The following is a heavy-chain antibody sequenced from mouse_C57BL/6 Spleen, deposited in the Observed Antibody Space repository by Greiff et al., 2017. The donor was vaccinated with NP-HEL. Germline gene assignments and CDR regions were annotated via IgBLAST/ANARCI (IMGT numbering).Heavy chain of an antibody. V-gene: IGHV2-2*01. CDR1: GFSLTSYG. CDR3: ASLYDYDVAWFAY. D-gene: IGHD2-4*01. Sequence: QVQLKESGPGLVQPSQSLSITCTVSGFSLTSYGVHWVRQSPGKGLEWLGVIWRGGSTDYNAAFISRLSISKDNSKSQVFFKMNSLQADDTAIYYCASLYDYDVAWFAYWGQGTLVTVSA. J-gene: IGHJ3*01. CDR2: IWRGGST.